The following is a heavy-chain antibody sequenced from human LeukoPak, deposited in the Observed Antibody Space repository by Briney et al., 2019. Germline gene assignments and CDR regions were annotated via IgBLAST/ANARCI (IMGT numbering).Heavy chain of an antibody. CDR1: GFTLSSYA. J-gene: IGHJ6*03. Sequence: GGSLRLSCAASGFTLSSYAMSWVRQAPGKGLEWVSAISDSGNTYHADSVKGRFTISRDNSKNTLYLQMNSLRAEDTAVYYCARDPGSYYYYYYMDVWGKGTTVTVSS. CDR3: ARDPGSYYYYYYMDV. V-gene: IGHV3-23*01. CDR2: ISDSGNT. D-gene: IGHD3-10*01.